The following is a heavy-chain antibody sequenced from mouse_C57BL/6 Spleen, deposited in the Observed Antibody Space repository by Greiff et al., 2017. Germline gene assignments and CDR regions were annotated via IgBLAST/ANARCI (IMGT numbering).Heavy chain of an antibody. V-gene: IGHV1-61*01. CDR2: IYPSDSET. Sequence: VQLQQSGAELVRPGSSVKLSCKASGYTFTSYWMDWVKQRPGQGLEWIGNIYPSDSETHYNQKFKDKATLTVDKSSSTAYMQLSSLTSEDSAVYYCARKGGYAMDYWGQGTSVTVSS. J-gene: IGHJ4*01. CDR3: ARKGGYAMDY. CDR1: GYTFTSYW.